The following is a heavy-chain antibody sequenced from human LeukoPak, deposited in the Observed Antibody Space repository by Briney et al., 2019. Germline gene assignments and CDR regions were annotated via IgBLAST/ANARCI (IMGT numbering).Heavy chain of an antibody. Sequence: SETLSLTCAVYGGSSSGYYWSWIRQPPGKGLEWIGEINHSGSTNYNPSLKSRVTISVDTSKNQFSLKLSSVTAADTAVYYCARHSSSWYEPKYYFDYWGQGTLVTVSS. CDR2: INHSGST. J-gene: IGHJ4*02. D-gene: IGHD6-13*01. CDR1: GGSSSGYY. CDR3: ARHSSSWYEPKYYFDY. V-gene: IGHV4-34*01.